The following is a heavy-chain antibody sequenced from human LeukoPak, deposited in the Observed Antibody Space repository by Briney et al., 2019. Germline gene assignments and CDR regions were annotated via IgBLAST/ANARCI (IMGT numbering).Heavy chain of an antibody. CDR3: ARSSILSYYYGSSGSGVSFDY. V-gene: IGHV4-59*01. D-gene: IGHD3-22*01. CDR1: GGSFSGYY. Sequence: PSETLSLTCAVYGGSFSGYYWSWIRQPPGKGLEWIGYIYYSGSTNYNPSLKSRVTISVDTSKNQFSLKLSSVTAADTAVYYCARSSILSYYYGSSGSGVSFDYWGQGTLVTVSS. CDR2: IYYSGST. J-gene: IGHJ4*02.